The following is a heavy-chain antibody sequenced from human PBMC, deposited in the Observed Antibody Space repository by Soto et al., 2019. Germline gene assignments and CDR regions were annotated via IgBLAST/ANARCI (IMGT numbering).Heavy chain of an antibody. CDR1: GGSISSYY. Sequence: PSETLSLTCTVSGGSISSYYWSWIRQPPGKGLEWIGYIYYSGSTNYNPSLKSRVTISVDTSKNQFSLKLSSVTAADTAVYYCASLGVVVTATNYYYYGMDVWGQGTTVTVSS. CDR3: ASLGVVVTATNYYYYGMDV. J-gene: IGHJ6*02. CDR2: IYYSGST. D-gene: IGHD2-21*02. V-gene: IGHV4-59*08.